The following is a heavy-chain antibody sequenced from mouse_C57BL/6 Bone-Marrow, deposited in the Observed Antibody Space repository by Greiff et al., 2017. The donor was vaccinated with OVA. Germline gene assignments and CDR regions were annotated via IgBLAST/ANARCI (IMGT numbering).Heavy chain of an antibody. Sequence: EVKVVESGPVLVKPGASVKMSCKASGYTFTDYYMNWVKQSHGKSLEWIGVINPYNGGTSYNQKFKGKATLTVDKSSSTAYMELNSLTSEDSAVYYCARWPYGGFDYWGQGTTLTVSS. CDR2: INPYNGGT. D-gene: IGHD1-1*01. J-gene: IGHJ2*01. CDR1: GYTFTDYY. V-gene: IGHV1-19*01. CDR3: ARWPYGGFDY.